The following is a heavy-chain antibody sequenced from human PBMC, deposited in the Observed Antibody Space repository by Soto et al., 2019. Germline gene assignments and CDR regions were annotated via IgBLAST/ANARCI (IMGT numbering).Heavy chain of an antibody. Sequence: SETLSLTCTVSGGSISSYYWSCIRQPPGKGLEWIGYIYYSGSTNYNPSLKSRVTISVDTSKNQFSLKLSSVTAADTAVYYCARAYGGYADDWGQGALVTVSS. V-gene: IGHV4-59*01. CDR1: GGSISSYY. J-gene: IGHJ4*02. CDR2: IYYSGST. CDR3: ARAYGGYADD. D-gene: IGHD5-12*01.